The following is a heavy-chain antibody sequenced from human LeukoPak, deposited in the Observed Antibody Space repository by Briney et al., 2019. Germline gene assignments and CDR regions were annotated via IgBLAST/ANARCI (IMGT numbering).Heavy chain of an antibody. D-gene: IGHD2-8*01. J-gene: IGHJ3*02. Sequence: PGGSLRLSCAASGFTFSSYSMNWVRQAPGKGLEWVSSISSSSSYIYYADPVKGRFTISRDNAKNSLYLQMNSLRAEDTAVYYCARGRMSVGAFDIWGQGTMVTVSS. CDR3: ARGRMSVGAFDI. CDR1: GFTFSSYS. V-gene: IGHV3-21*01. CDR2: ISSSSSYI.